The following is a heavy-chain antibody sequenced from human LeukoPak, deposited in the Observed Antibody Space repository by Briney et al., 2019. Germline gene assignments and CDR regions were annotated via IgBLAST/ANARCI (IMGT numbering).Heavy chain of an antibody. CDR3: ARHSEGPVNDAFDI. CDR1: GFSFSEYY. V-gene: IGHV3-11*03. D-gene: IGHD2-2*01. J-gene: IGHJ3*02. Sequence: GGSLRLSCAASGFSFSEYYMTWIRQAPGKGLEWVSNLSSSGRYTNYADSVRGRFTISRDNAKKSLYLQMNSLRAEDTAVYYCARHSEGPVNDAFDIWGQGTKATVSS. CDR2: LSSSGRYT.